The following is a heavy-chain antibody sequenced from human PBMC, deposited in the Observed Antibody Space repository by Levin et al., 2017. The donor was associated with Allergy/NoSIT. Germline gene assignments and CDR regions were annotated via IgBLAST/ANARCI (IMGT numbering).Heavy chain of an antibody. V-gene: IGHV4-34*01. CDR1: GGSFHDYY. J-gene: IGHJ5*02. CDR3: ARVVTGMTNWFDP. D-gene: IGHD1-1*01. CDR2: INHSGST. Sequence: LSQTLSLTCAVYGGSFHDYYWTWIRQPPGKGLEWIGEINHSGSTSYNPSLKTRATLSVDASKHQLSLNLTSVTAADTAVYYCARVVTGMTNWFDPWGQGTLVTVS.